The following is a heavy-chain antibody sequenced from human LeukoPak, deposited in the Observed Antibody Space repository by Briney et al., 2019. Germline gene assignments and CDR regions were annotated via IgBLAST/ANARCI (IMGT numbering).Heavy chain of an antibody. CDR2: IYYSGST. D-gene: IGHD3-22*01. CDR1: GGSISSGGYY. CDR3: ARAGVPSYYDSSGYFFYFDY. Sequence: SETLSLTCTVSGGSISSGGYYWSWIRQHPGKGLEWIGCIYYSGSTYYNPSLKSRVTISVDTSKNQFSLKLSSVTAADTAVYYCARAGVPSYYDSSGYFFYFDYWGQGTLVTVSS. J-gene: IGHJ4*02. V-gene: IGHV4-31*03.